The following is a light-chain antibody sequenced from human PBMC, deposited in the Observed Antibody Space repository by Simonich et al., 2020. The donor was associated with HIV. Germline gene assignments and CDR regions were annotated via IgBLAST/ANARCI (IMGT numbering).Light chain of an antibody. Sequence: DIVMTQSPDSLAVSLGERATINCKSSQSVLYSSNNKNYLAWYQQKPGQPPKLLIHCAPSRQTGVPERFSGSGSGTDFTLTISSLQAEDVAVYYCQQYYNTLWTFGQGTKVEIK. CDR2: CAP. V-gene: IGKV4-1*01. J-gene: IGKJ1*01. CDR3: QQYYNTLWT. CDR1: QSVLYSSNNKNY.